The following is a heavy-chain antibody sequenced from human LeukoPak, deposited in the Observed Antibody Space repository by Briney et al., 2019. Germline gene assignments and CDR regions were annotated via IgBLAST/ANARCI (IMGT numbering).Heavy chain of an antibody. CDR1: GFTFSSYA. CDR3: VKGGGGVVVVPAAIDYFDY. Sequence: GGSLRLSCAASGFTFSSYAMSWVRQAPGKGLEWVSAISGSGGSTYYADSVKGRFTISRDNSKNTLYLQMNSLRAEDTAVYYCVKGGGGVVVVPAAIDYFDYWGQGTLVTVSS. J-gene: IGHJ4*02. D-gene: IGHD2-2*01. CDR2: ISGSGGST. V-gene: IGHV3-23*01.